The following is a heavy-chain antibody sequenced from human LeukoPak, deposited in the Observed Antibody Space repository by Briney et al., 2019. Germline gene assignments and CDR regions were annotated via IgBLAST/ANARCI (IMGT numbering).Heavy chain of an antibody. J-gene: IGHJ4*02. CDR1: GGSISSYY. CDR3: ARHPHTPDYGYYFDY. CDR2: IYYSGST. D-gene: IGHD4-17*01. V-gene: IGHV4-59*08. Sequence: SETLSLTCTASGGSISSYYWSWIRQPPGKGLEWIGYIYYSGSTNYNPSLKSRVTISVDTSKNQFSLKLSSVTAADTAVYYCARHPHTPDYGYYFDYWGQGTLVTVSS.